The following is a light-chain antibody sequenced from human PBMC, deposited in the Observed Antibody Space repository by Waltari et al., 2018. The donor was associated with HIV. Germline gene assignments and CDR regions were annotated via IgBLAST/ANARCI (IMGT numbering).Light chain of an antibody. J-gene: IGLJ3*02. CDR2: EVS. V-gene: IGLV2-8*01. CDR3: SSYAGSNNRWV. CDR1: SSAVGGYNY. Sequence: QSALTQPPSASGSPGQSVTISCTGTSSAVGGYNYVSLYQHHPGKAPKLMIYEVSERPSGVPDRFSGSKSGSTASLTVSGLQAEDEADYYCSSYAGSNNRWVFGGGTKLTAL.